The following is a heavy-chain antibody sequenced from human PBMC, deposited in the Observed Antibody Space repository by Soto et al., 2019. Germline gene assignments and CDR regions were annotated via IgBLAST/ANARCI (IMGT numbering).Heavy chain of an antibody. J-gene: IGHJ4*02. V-gene: IGHV1-18*01. CDR2: ISAYNGNP. CDR1: GYTFTSYG. D-gene: IGHD6-13*01. CDR3: ARKVGSSSWYGY. Sequence: QVQLVQSGAEVKKPGASVKVSCKASGYTFTSYGISWVRQAPGQGLEWMGWISAYNGNPNYAQKLQGRVTMTTDTSRSTGDMELRSLRAGDSAGYYCARKVGSSSWYGYWGQGTLVTVSS.